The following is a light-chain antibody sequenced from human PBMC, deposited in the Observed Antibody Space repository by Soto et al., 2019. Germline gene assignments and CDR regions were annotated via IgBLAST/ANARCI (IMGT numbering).Light chain of an antibody. CDR1: QSINNY. CDR2: DAS. J-gene: IGKJ2*01. V-gene: IGKV3-11*01. Sequence: DIVLTQSPGTLSLSPGERVTLSCRASQSINNYLAWYQQKPGQAPRLLIYDASNRATGIPSRFSGRGSGTDFTRRISGLEPEDFATYYCQQRAGWPYTFGQGTRLEIK. CDR3: QQRAGWPYT.